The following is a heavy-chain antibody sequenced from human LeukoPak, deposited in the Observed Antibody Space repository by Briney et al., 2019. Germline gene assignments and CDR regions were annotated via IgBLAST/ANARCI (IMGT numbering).Heavy chain of an antibody. Sequence: SETLSLTCNVSGASMGSDSYSWVWLRQPPGKALEWIRSVYYSGSTYYTPSLKSRVTISVDMSRNHFSLRLNSVAAADTAVYYCARRYKDMVVVPAVFYFDYWGRGILVTVSS. CDR2: VYYSGST. V-gene: IGHV4-39*02. D-gene: IGHD2-2*01. CDR3: ARRYKDMVVVPAVFYFDY. J-gene: IGHJ4*02. CDR1: GASMGSDSYS.